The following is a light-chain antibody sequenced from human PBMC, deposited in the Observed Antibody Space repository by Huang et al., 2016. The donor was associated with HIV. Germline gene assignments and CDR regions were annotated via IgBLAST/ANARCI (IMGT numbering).Light chain of an antibody. CDR3: QQSYSTPLFT. J-gene: IGKJ3*01. Sequence: DIQMTQSPSSLSASVGDRVTITCRASQSISSYLNWYQQRPGKAPKLLIYAASSLQSGVPSRFSGSGSGTDFTLTISSLQPEDFGTYYCQQSYSTPLFTFGPGTKVDIK. CDR1: QSISSY. CDR2: AAS. V-gene: IGKV1-39*01.